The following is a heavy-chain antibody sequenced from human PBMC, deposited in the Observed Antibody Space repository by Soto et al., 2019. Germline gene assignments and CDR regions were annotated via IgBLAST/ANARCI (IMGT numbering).Heavy chain of an antibody. J-gene: IGHJ5*02. V-gene: IGHV4-34*01. CDR3: ARGGKRGGSWFGRGNWFAP. CDR1: GGSFSGYY. D-gene: IGHD3-10*01. CDR2: INHSGST. Sequence: QVQLQQWGAGLLKPSETLSLTCAVYGGSFSGYYWCWIRQPPGKGLEWIWEINHSGSTNYNPSLERGATISVDTSKNQFSRKPSSVTAADTAVYDCARGGKRGGSWFGRGNWFAPWGQGTLVTVSS.